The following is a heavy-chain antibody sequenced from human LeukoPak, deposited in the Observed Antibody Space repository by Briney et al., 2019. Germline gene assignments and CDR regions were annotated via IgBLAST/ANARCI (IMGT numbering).Heavy chain of an antibody. CDR2: ISAYNGNT. J-gene: IGHJ3*02. CDR3: ARGITMIVVDSDAFDI. CDR1: GYTFTSYG. D-gene: IGHD3-22*01. Sequence: ASVKVSCKASGYTFTSYGISWVRQAPGQGLEWMGWISAYNGNTNYAQKFQGRVTMTTDTSTSTAYMELRSLRSDDTAVYYCARGITMIVVDSDAFDIWGQGTMVTVSS. V-gene: IGHV1-18*01.